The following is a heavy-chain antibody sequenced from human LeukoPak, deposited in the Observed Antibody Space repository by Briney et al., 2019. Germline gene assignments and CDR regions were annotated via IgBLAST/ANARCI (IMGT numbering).Heavy chain of an antibody. D-gene: IGHD3-10*01. CDR1: GYTLTELS. V-gene: IGHV1-24*01. CDR3: ATDPYYYGSGSYYNKSGWFDP. J-gene: IGHJ5*02. Sequence: ASVKVSCKVSGYTLTELSMHWVRQAPGKGLEWMGGFDPEDGETIYAQKFQGRVTMTEDTSTDTAYMELSSLRSEDTAVYCCATDPYYYGSGSYYNKSGWFDPWGQGTLVTVSS. CDR2: FDPEDGET.